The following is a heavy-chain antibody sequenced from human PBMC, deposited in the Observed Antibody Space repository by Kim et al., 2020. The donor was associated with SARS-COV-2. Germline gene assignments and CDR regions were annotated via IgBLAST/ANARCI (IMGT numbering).Heavy chain of an antibody. V-gene: IGHV3-13*04. J-gene: IGHJ3*02. CDR1: GFTFSSYD. D-gene: IGHD3-22*01. CDR2: IGTAGDT. CDR3: ARGKERDYYDSSGYYPGAFDI. Sequence: GSLRLSCAASGFTFSSYDMHWVRQATGKGLEWVSAIGTAGDTYYPGSVKGRFTISRENAKNSLYLQMNSLRAGDTAVYYCARGKERDYYDSSGYYPGAFDIWGQGTMVTVSS.